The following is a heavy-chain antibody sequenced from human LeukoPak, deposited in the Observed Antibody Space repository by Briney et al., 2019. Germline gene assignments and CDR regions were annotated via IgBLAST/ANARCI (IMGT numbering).Heavy chain of an antibody. CDR2: INSDGSSA. J-gene: IGHJ4*02. D-gene: IGHD4-17*01. CDR3: ARRRPYGDYGVYYFDY. CDR1: GFTFSSYW. Sequence: GGSLRLSCAASGFTFSSYWMHWVRQAPGKGLVWVSRINSDGSSASYADSVKGRFTISRDNAKNTLYLQMNSLRAEDTAVYYCARRRPYGDYGVYYFDYWGRGTLVTVSS. V-gene: IGHV3-74*01.